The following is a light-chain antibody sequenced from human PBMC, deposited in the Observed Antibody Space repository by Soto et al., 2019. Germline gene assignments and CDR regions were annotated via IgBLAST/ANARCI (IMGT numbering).Light chain of an antibody. Sequence: EIVLTQSPGTLSLSPGERATLSCRASQSVGSNYLAWYQQKPGQAPRLLIYGASSRATGIPDRFSGSGSGTDFTITTNRLEPEDFAVYYCQEYGNSRTFGQGTKVEIK. CDR3: QEYGNSRT. CDR2: GAS. V-gene: IGKV3-20*01. J-gene: IGKJ1*01. CDR1: QSVGSNY.